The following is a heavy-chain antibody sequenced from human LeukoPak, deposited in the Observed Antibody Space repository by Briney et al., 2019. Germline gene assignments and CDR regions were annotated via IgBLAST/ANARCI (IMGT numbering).Heavy chain of an antibody. V-gene: IGHV3-23*01. CDR3: ARAGSRQYNF. CDR1: GFTFSSAA. J-gene: IGHJ4*02. D-gene: IGHD5-18*01. Sequence: GGSLRFSCAASGFTFSSAAMSWVRQAPGKGLEWVSIISSSGGSTYYADSVKGRFIISRDNSKNTLYLQMNSLRAEDTAVYYCARAGSRQYNFWGQGTLVTVSS. CDR2: ISSSGGST.